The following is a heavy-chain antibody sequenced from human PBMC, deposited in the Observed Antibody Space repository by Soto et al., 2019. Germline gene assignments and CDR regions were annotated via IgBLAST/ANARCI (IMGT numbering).Heavy chain of an antibody. J-gene: IGHJ6*02. D-gene: IGHD6-19*01. CDR2: INHSGST. CDR1: GGSFSGYY. V-gene: IGHV4-34*01. CDR3: ARTRLVPGYYYGMDV. Sequence: PSETLSLTCAVYGGSFSGYYWSWIRQPPGKGLEWIGEINHSGSTNYNPSLKSRVTISVDTSKNQFSLKLSSVTAADTAVYYCARTRLVPGYYYGMDVWGQGTTVTVSS.